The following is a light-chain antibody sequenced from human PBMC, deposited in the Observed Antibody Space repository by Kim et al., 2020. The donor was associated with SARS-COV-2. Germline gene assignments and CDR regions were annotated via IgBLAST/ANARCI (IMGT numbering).Light chain of an antibody. V-gene: IGKV3-11*01. J-gene: IGKJ4*01. CDR2: DAS. Sequence: EIVLTQSPATLSLSPGERATLSCRASRSVSTFLAWYQQKPGQAPRLLIYDASNRATGIPPRFSGSGSGTDFTLTISSLEPADFAVYYCHQRSDWPLTFGGGTNVEIK. CDR3: HQRSDWPLT. CDR1: RSVSTF.